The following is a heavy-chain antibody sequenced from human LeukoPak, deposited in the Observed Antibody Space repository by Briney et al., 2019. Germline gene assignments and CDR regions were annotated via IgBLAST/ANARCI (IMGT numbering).Heavy chain of an antibody. CDR2: ISSSSTYI. J-gene: IGHJ5*02. Sequence: PGGCLRLSCAASGFTFSSYTMNWVRQAPGKGLEWVSSISSSSTYIYYADSLKGRFTISRDNAKNSLFLQMNSLRAEDTAVYYCARDHSSGGNWFDPWGQGTLVTVSS. V-gene: IGHV3-21*01. D-gene: IGHD6-19*01. CDR3: ARDHSSGGNWFDP. CDR1: GFTFSSYT.